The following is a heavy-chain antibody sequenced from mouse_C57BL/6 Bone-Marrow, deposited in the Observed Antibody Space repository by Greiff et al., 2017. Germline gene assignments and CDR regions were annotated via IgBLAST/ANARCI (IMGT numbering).Heavy chain of an antibody. CDR1: GYTFTSYW. CDR3: AREGYGSSFDY. V-gene: IGHV1-69*01. Sequence: QVQLQQSGAELVMPGASVKLSCTASGYTFTSYWMHWVKQRPGQGLEWIGEIDPSDSYTNYNSKFKGKSTLTADKSSITAYMQLSSLTSEDSAVYYCAREGYGSSFDYWGQGTTLTVSS. D-gene: IGHD1-1*01. J-gene: IGHJ2*01. CDR2: IDPSDSYT.